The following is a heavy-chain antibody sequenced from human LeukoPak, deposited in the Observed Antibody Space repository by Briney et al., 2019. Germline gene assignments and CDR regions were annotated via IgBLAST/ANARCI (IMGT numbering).Heavy chain of an antibody. V-gene: IGHV1-69*05. CDR2: IIPIFGTA. D-gene: IGHD3-10*01. CDR1: GGTFSSYA. CDR3: AYYGSGRAFDY. Sequence: SVKVSCKASGGTFSSYAISWVRQAPGQGLEWMGGIIPIFGTANYAQKFQGSVTITTDESTSTAYMELSSLRSEDTAVYYCAYYGSGRAFDYWGQGTLVTVSS. J-gene: IGHJ4*02.